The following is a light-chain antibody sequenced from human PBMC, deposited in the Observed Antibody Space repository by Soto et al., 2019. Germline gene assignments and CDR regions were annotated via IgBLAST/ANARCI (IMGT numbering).Light chain of an antibody. J-gene: IGKJ4*01. V-gene: IGKV1D-12*01. Sequence: DIQMTQSPSSVSASVGDRVTITCRASQGIRSWLAWYQQRPGKAPKLLISTASSLQSAVPSRFSGSGSGTDFTLTISSLQPDDFATYYCQQSDTFPATFGGGTKVEIK. CDR2: TAS. CDR1: QGIRSW. CDR3: QQSDTFPAT.